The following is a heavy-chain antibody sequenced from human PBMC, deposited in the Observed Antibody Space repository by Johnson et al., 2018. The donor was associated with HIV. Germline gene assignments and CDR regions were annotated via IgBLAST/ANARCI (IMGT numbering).Heavy chain of an antibody. J-gene: IGHJ3*02. V-gene: IGHV3-66*01. D-gene: IGHD3-10*01. Sequence: VQLVESGGGLVKPGGSLRVSCAASGFSFSNAWMSWVRQAPGKGLEWVGRIYSGGSTYYADSVKGRFTISRDNSKNTLYLQMNSLRAEDTAVYYCARGGFGEWAAFDIWGQGTMVTVSS. CDR2: IYSGGST. CDR1: GFSFSNAW. CDR3: ARGGFGEWAAFDI.